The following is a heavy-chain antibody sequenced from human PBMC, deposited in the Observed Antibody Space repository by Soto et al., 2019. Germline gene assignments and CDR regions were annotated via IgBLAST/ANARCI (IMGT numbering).Heavy chain of an antibody. CDR2: ISAYNGDT. J-gene: IGHJ5*02. CDR1: GYTFTNYG. Sequence: QVQLVQSGAEVKKPGASVKVSCKASGYTFTNYGISWVRQAPGQGLEWMGWISAYNGDTNYAQKFQGRVTMTTDTSSTTAYMELRSLSSDDTAVYYCARGGCSGGNCPPNWFDPWGQGTLVTVSS. D-gene: IGHD2-15*01. V-gene: IGHV1-18*01. CDR3: ARGGCSGGNCPPNWFDP.